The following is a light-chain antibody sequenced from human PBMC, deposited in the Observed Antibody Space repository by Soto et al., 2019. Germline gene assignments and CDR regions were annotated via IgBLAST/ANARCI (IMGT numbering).Light chain of an antibody. Sequence: DIQMTQSPSSLSASIGDRVTITCRASQGIRNDLAWYQQRPGKAPKRLIYAASTLQSGVPSRFNGNGAGTEFTLTIDSLQSEDFATSYCTQHNSYPVTFGGGTKVEIK. CDR2: AAS. CDR3: TQHNSYPVT. CDR1: QGIRND. J-gene: IGKJ4*01. V-gene: IGKV1-17*01.